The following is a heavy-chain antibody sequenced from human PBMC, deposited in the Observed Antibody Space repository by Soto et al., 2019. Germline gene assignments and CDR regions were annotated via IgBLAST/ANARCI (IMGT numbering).Heavy chain of an antibody. J-gene: IGHJ4*02. CDR2: IIPIFGTA. Sequence: QVQLVQSGAEVKKPGSSVKVSCKASGGTFSSYAISWVRQAPGQGLEWMGGIIPIFGTANYAQKFQGRVTITADESKSTAYMELSSLRSEDTAVYYCARGAGCSGGSCYSVPWGYWGQGTLVTVSS. V-gene: IGHV1-69*12. CDR1: GGTFSSYA. CDR3: ARGAGCSGGSCYSVPWGY. D-gene: IGHD2-15*01.